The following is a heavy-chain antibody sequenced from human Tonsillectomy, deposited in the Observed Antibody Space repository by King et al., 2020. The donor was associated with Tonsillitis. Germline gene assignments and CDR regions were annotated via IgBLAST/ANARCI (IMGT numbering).Heavy chain of an antibody. D-gene: IGHD1-26*01. J-gene: IGHJ4*02. Sequence: VQLVQSGGGVVQPGRSLRLSCAASGFTFSSYGMHWVRQAPGKGLEWVAVIWYDGSNKYYADSVKGRFTISRDNSKNTLYLQMNSLRAEDTAVYYCGRRGGSGSYFGYFDYWGQGTLVTVSS. CDR3: GRRGGSGSYFGYFDY. CDR2: IWYDGSNK. V-gene: IGHV3-33*01. CDR1: GFTFSSYG.